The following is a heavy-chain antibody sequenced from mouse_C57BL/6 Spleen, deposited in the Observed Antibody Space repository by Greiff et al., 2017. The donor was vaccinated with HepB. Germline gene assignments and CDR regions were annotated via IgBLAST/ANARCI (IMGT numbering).Heavy chain of an antibody. J-gene: IGHJ4*01. V-gene: IGHV1-81*01. D-gene: IGHD1-1*01. CDR1: GYTFTSYG. Sequence: VQLQQSGAELARPGASVKLSCKASGYTFTSYGISWVKQRTGQGLEWIGEIYPRSGSTYYNEKFKGKATLTADKSSSTAYMELRSLTSEDSAVYFCARGTTVVACCYAIDYWGQGTSVTVSS. CDR2: IYPRSGST. CDR3: ARGTTVVACCYAIDY.